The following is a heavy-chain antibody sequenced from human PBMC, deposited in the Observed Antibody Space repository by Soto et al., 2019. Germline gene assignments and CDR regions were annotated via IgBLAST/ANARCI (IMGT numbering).Heavy chain of an antibody. D-gene: IGHD2-21*02. V-gene: IGHV1-3*01. J-gene: IGHJ4*02. CDR1: GYTFTSYA. Sequence: QVQLVQSGAEVKKPGASVKVSCKASGYTFTSYAMHWVRQAPGQRLEWMGWINDGNGNTKYSQKFQGRVTITRDTSASTAYMXLSSLRSEDTAVYYCARSIVVVTAADYWGQGTLVTVSS. CDR3: ARSIVVVTAADY. CDR2: INDGNGNT.